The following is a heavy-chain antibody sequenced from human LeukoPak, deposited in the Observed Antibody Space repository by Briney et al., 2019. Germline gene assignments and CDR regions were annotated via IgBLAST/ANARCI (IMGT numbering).Heavy chain of an antibody. Sequence: SETLSLTCTVSGGSISSYYWSWIRQPPGKGLEWIGYIYYSGSTNYNPSLKSRVTISVDTSKNQFSLKLSSVTAADTAVYYCARGDYYDSSGYYYSLSSWYYYGMDVWGQGTTVTVSS. CDR1: GGSISSYY. CDR2: IYYSGST. V-gene: IGHV4-59*01. D-gene: IGHD3-22*01. CDR3: ARGDYYDSSGYYYSLSSWYYYGMDV. J-gene: IGHJ6*02.